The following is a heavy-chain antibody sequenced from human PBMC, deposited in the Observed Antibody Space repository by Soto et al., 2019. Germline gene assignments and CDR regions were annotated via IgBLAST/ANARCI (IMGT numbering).Heavy chain of an antibody. D-gene: IGHD5-12*01. Sequence: QVQLVESGGGVVQPGRSLRLSCAASGFTFSSYGMHWVRQAPGKGLEWVAVIWYDGSNKYYADSVKGRFTISRDNSKNTLYLQMNSLRAEDTAVYYCARDRGYAWFDTWGQGTLVTVSS. CDR1: GFTFSSYG. CDR3: ARDRGYAWFDT. V-gene: IGHV3-33*01. CDR2: IWYDGSNK. J-gene: IGHJ5*02.